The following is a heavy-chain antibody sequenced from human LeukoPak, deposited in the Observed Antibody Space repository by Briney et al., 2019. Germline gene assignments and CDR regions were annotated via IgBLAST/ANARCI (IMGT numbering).Heavy chain of an antibody. CDR2: IRYDGSDK. J-gene: IGHJ4*02. V-gene: IGHV3-30*02. D-gene: IGHD3-10*01. Sequence: GGSLRLSCAASGFIFTDYGMHWVRQAPGKGLEWLTFIRYDGSDKYYADSVKGRFTISRDNSKNTLYLQMNSLRAEDTAVYYCAKDILLWFGEYAPNFDYWGQGTLVTVSS. CDR1: GFIFTDYG. CDR3: AKDILLWFGEYAPNFDY.